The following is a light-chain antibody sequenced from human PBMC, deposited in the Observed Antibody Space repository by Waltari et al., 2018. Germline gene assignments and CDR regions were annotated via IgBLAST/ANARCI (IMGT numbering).Light chain of an antibody. CDR3: MQALQTPYT. CDR2: VGS. J-gene: IGKJ2*01. CDR1: QSLLHSNGYNY. V-gene: IGKV2-28*01. Sequence: DIVVTMSSTPPSVTPAVAAANSSRSSQSLLHSNGYNYLDWYLQKPGQSPQLLIYVGSNRASGVPDRFSGSASGTDFTLKISRVEAEDVGVYYYMQALQTPYTFGQGTKLEIK.